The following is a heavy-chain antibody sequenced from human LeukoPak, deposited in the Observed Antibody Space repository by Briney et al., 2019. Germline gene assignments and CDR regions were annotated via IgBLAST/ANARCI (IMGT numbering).Heavy chain of an antibody. V-gene: IGHV4-30-4*08. J-gene: IGHJ4*02. CDR1: GGSISSGDYY. D-gene: IGHD3-10*01. CDR3: ARAPAFGFGELQRRFDY. CDR2: IYYSGST. Sequence: SETLSLTCTVSGGSISSGDYYWSWIRQPPGKGLEWIGYIYYSGSTYYNPSLKSRVTISVDTSKNQFSLKLSSVTAADTAVYYCARAPAFGFGELQRRFDYWGQGTLATVSS.